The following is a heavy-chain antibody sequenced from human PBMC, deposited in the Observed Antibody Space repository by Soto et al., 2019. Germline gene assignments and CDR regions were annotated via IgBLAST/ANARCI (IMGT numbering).Heavy chain of an antibody. V-gene: IGHV1-69*12. Sequence: QVQLVQSGAEVKKPGSAVKVSCKASGGTFSSYAISWERQAPGQGLEWMGGIIPIFGTANYAQKFQGRVTITADESTSTAYMELSSLRSEDTAVYYCATSGWTLYYYYYYGMDVWGQGTTVTVSS. CDR2: IIPIFGTA. D-gene: IGHD6-19*01. J-gene: IGHJ6*02. CDR3: ATSGWTLYYYYYYGMDV. CDR1: GGTFSSYA.